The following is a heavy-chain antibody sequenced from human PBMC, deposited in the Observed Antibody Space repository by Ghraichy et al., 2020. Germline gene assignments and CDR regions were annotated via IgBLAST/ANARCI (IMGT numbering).Heavy chain of an antibody. Sequence: GGSLRLSCAASGFTFGDYWMHWVRQSPGRGLVWVSRINSDDRSTDYADSVKGRFTISRDNAKNTLYLQMNSLRAEDTAVYYCVRAYDYWGQGTLITVSS. CDR1: GFTFGDYW. J-gene: IGHJ4*02. V-gene: IGHV3-74*01. CDR2: INSDDRST. CDR3: VRAYDY.